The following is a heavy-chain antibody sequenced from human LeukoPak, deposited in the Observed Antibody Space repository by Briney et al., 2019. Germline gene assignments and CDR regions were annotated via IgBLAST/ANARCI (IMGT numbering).Heavy chain of an antibody. J-gene: IGHJ4*02. Sequence: PSETLSLTCTVSGGSISSYYWSWIRQPPGKGLEWIGYIYYSGSTNYNPSLKCRVTISVDTSKNQFSLKLSSVTAADTAVYYCARVTSGTGFDYWGQGTLVTVSS. CDR3: ARVTSGTGFDY. V-gene: IGHV4-59*12. CDR2: IYYSGST. CDR1: GGSISSYY. D-gene: IGHD1-14*01.